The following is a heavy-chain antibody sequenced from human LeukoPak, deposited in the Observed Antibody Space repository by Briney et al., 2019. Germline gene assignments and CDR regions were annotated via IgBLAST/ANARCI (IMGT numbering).Heavy chain of an antibody. CDR1: GYTFTSYA. D-gene: IGHD6-13*01. CDR2: INAGNGNT. CDR3: ARPQISGWYGDFDY. Sequence: ASVKVSRKASGYTFTSYAMHWVRQAPGQRLEWMGWINAGNGNTKYSQKFQGRVTITRDTSASTAYMELSSLRSEDTAVYYCARPQISGWYGDFDYWGQGTLVTVSS. J-gene: IGHJ4*02. V-gene: IGHV1-3*01.